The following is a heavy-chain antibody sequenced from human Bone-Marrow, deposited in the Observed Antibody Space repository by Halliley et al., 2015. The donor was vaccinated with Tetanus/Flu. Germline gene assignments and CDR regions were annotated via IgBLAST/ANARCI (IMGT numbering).Heavy chain of an antibody. CDR3: AREVGATDY. D-gene: IGHD1-26*01. J-gene: IGHJ4*02. CDR2: INLSDGGT. V-gene: IGHV1-46*01. CDR1: GYTFTGTF. Sequence: QLVQSGAEVKKPGALVKVSCKASGYTFTGTFMQWVRQAPGQGLEWVGVINLSDGGTAYAQKFRGRVTMTRDTSTSTVYMELGSLTAEDTAMYYCAREVGATDYWGQGTQVAVPS.